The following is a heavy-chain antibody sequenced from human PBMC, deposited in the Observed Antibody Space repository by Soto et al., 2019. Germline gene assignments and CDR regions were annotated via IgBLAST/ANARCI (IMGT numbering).Heavy chain of an antibody. D-gene: IGHD6-6*01. CDR2: INSDGSST. CDR1: GFTFSDYY. V-gene: IGHV3-74*02. Sequence: VQLVESGGGLVKPGGSLRLSCAASGFTFSDYYMSWIRQAPGKGLEWVSRINSDGSSTSYADSVKGRFTISRDNAKNTLYLQMDSLRAEDTAVYYCARTIYITSSGYWGQGTLVTVSS. CDR3: ARTIYITSSGY. J-gene: IGHJ4*02.